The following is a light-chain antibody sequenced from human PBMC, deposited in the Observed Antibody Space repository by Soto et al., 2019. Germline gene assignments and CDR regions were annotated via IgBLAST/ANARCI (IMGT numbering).Light chain of an antibody. Sequence: DIQMTQSPSTLSGSVGDRVTITCRASQTISSWLAWYQQKPGKAPKLLIYKASTLKSGVPSRFSGSGSGTEFTLTISSLQPEDFATYYCQQANSPITFGQGTRLEIK. CDR1: QTISSW. CDR2: KAS. J-gene: IGKJ5*01. V-gene: IGKV1-5*03. CDR3: QQANSPIT.